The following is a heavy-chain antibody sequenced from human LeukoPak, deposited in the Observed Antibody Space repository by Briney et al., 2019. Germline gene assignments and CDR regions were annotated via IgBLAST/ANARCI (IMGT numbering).Heavy chain of an antibody. Sequence: GESLKISCQASGYKFTNYWIGWVRQMPGKGLEWMGIIFLSDSDTRYSPSFQGQVTISADKSTSTAYLHWSTLKASDTAKYYCARHEVTAAAGTEFDSWGQGTLSPSP. CDR3: ARHEVTAAAGTEFDS. V-gene: IGHV5-51*01. CDR1: GYKFTNYW. CDR2: IFLSDSDT. D-gene: IGHD6-13*01. J-gene: IGHJ4*02.